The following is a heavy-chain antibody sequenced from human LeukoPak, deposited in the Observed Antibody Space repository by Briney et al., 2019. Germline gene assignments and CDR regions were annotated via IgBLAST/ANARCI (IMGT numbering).Heavy chain of an antibody. V-gene: IGHV3-48*01. CDR1: GFTFSSYS. D-gene: IGHD1-7*01. J-gene: IGHJ4*02. CDR3: ARDNWNYALPFDY. Sequence: GGSLRLSCAASGFTFSSYSMNWVLQAPGKGLEWVSYISSSSSTIYYADSVKGRFTISRDNAKNSLYLQMNSLRAEDAAVYYCARDNWNYALPFDYWGQGTLVTVSS. CDR2: ISSSSSTI.